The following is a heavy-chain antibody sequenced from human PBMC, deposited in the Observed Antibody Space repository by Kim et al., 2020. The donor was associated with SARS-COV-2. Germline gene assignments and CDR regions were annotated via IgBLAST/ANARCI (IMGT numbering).Heavy chain of an antibody. V-gene: IGHV3-48*03. D-gene: IGHD3-9*01. J-gene: IGHJ4*02. CDR1: GFTVGGYE. Sequence: GGSLRLSCVASGFTVGGYEMNWVRQAPGKGLEWISFISSTGSSKYYTDSVKGRFTISRDNSKNSLFLQMDSLRAEDTAVYYCATDIMTGFALDHWAQGTLVTVSS. CDR3: ATDIMTGFALDH. CDR2: ISSTGSSK.